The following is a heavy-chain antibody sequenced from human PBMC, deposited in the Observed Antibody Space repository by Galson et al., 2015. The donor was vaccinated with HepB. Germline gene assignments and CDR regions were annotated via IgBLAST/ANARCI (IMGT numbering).Heavy chain of an antibody. V-gene: IGHV5-51*01. CDR1: GYIFGNYW. J-gene: IGHJ4*02. CDR2: ISPGDSDT. D-gene: IGHD2-21*02. Sequence: QSGAEVKKPGESLKISCKGSGYIFGNYWIAWVRQTPERGLEWMGIISPGDSDTRYSPSFQGQVSMSADKSIDTAYLQWSSLRASDTAIYFCARRRRPRGVETATQYHYLDYWGQGTPLIVSS. CDR3: ARRRRPRGVETATQYHYLDY.